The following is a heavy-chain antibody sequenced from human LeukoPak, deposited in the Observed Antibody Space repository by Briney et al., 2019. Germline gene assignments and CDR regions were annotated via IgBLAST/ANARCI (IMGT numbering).Heavy chain of an antibody. Sequence: PGGSLRLSCAASGFTFSNYAMHWVRQAPGKGLEWVAVIWYDGSNKYYADSVKGRFTISRDNSKNTLYLQMNSLRAEDTAVYYCARDLLLAAAGTDEGWFDPWGQGTLVTVSS. CDR3: ARDLLLAAAGTDEGWFDP. D-gene: IGHD6-13*01. V-gene: IGHV3-33*08. CDR2: IWYDGSNK. J-gene: IGHJ5*02. CDR1: GFTFSNYA.